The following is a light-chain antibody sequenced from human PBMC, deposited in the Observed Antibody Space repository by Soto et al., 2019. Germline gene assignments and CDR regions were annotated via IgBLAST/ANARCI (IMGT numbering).Light chain of an antibody. CDR2: DAS. CDR3: QQYNSYST. J-gene: IGKJ1*01. CDR1: QSISSW. V-gene: IGKV1-5*01. Sequence: DIQMTQPPSTLSVSLGDRVTITCRASQSISSWLAWYQQKPGKAPKLLIYDASSLESGVPSRFSGSGSGTEFTLTISSLQPDDFATYYCQQYNSYSTLGQGPKVDI.